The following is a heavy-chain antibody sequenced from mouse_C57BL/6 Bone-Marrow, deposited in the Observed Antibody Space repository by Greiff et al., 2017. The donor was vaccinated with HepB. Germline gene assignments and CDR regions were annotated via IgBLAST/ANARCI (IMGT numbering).Heavy chain of an antibody. V-gene: IGHV1-4*01. J-gene: IGHJ3*01. CDR1: GYTFTSYT. CDR3: ASSPYYGSSYWFAY. Sequence: VQLQESGAELARPGASVKMSCKASGYTFTSYTMHWVKQRPGQGLEWIGYINPSSGYTKYNQKFKDKATLTADKSSSTAYMQLSSLTSEDSAVYYCASSPYYGSSYWFAYWGQGTLVTVSA. D-gene: IGHD1-1*01. CDR2: INPSSGYT.